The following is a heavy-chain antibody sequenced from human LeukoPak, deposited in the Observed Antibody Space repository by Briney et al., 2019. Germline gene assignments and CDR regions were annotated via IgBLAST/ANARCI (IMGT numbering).Heavy chain of an antibody. V-gene: IGHV4-39*07. CDR3: ARTVYDILTGYNVDAFGI. CDR2: IYYSGST. Sequence: PSETLSLTCTVSGDSISSTSYYWGWIRQPPGKGLEWIGSIYYSGSTYYNPSLQSRVTISVDTSKNQFSLKLSSVTAADTAVYYCARTVYDILTGYNVDAFGIWGQGTIVTVSS. CDR1: GDSISSTSYY. J-gene: IGHJ3*02. D-gene: IGHD3-9*01.